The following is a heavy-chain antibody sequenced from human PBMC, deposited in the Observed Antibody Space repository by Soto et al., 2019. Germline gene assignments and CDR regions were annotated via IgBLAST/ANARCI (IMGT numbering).Heavy chain of an antibody. J-gene: IGHJ4*02. D-gene: IGHD6-19*01. CDR1: GFTFGSYT. V-gene: IGHV3-30-3*02. CDR2: VSHDGKNH. Sequence: PGGSLRLSCAASGFTFGSYTMHWVRQTPGKGLEWVADVSHDGKNHHYADSVKGRFTISRDSSKNTVSLEMTSLRAEDTAVYYCAKGGRQWLVTSDFNYWGQGALVTVSS. CDR3: AKGGRQWLVTSDFNY.